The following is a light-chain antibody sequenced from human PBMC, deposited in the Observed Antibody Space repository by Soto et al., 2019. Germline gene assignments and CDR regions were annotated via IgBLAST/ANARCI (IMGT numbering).Light chain of an antibody. J-gene: IGLJ3*02. CDR1: SSNIGSNT. Sequence: QAVVTQPPSASGTPGQRVTISCSGSSSNIGSNTVHWYQQLPGTAPKLLIYSNNQRPSGVPDRFSGSKSGTSASLAISGLQSEDEADYYCAAWDDSLNGSVFGGGTKVTVL. CDR3: AAWDDSLNGSV. V-gene: IGLV1-44*01. CDR2: SNN.